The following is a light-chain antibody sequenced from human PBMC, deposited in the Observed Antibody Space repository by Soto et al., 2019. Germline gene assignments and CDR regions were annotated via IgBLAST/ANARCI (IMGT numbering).Light chain of an antibody. CDR2: GAS. Sequence: EIVLTQSPGTLSLSTGERATLSCRASQSVTSSHLAWYQQKPGQAPRLLIYGASSRATGIPDRFSGSGSGTDFTLTISRLEPEDSAVYYCQQYSSSLRTFGQGTKVEIK. J-gene: IGKJ1*01. CDR1: QSVTSSH. V-gene: IGKV3-20*01. CDR3: QQYSSSLRT.